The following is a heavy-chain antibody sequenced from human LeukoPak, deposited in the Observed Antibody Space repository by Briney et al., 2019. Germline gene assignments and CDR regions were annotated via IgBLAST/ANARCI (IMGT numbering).Heavy chain of an antibody. CDR3: ARGRITMVRGVLWRGYFDY. Sequence: GGSLRLSCAASGFTFSSYAMHWVRQAPGKGLEYVSAISSNGGSTYYANSVKGRFTISRDNSKNTLYLQMGSLRAEDMAVYYCARGRITMVRGVLWRGYFDYWGQGTLVSVSS. CDR2: ISSNGGST. D-gene: IGHD3-10*01. V-gene: IGHV3-64*01. CDR1: GFTFSSYA. J-gene: IGHJ4*02.